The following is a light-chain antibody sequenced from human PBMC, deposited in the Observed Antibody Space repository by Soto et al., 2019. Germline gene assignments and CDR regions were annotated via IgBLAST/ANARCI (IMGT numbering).Light chain of an antibody. CDR1: QSVASSY. V-gene: IGKV3-20*01. CDR3: QPFVNSRWK. Sequence: EFVLTQSPGTLSLSPGERATLSCRASQSVASSYLGWYQQKLGQAPRLLIYGTSTRATGVPDRFSGSGSGTDFTLTISIFEPEDFAVYCCQPFVNSRWKFGRGTKVDIK. CDR2: GTS. J-gene: IGKJ1*01.